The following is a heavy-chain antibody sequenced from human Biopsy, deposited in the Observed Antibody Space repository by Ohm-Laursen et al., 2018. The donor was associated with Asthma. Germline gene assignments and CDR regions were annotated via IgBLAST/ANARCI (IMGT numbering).Heavy chain of an antibody. D-gene: IGHD2-2*01. CDR3: ARKAGSCISRTCYSLDF. J-gene: IGHJ4*02. CDR2: INSVFGTT. CDR1: GGTFNTYV. Sequence: VASVKVSCKSLGGTFNTYVIGWARQAPGQGLECMGGINSVFGTTTYPQKFQDRVTITADDSTSTVYMELSSLRSEDTAVYYCARKAGSCISRTCYSLDFWGQGTLVTVSS. V-gene: IGHV1-69*13.